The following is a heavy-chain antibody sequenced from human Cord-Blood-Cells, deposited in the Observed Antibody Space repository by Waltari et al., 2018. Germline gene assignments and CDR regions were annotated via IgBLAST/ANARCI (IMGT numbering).Heavy chain of an antibody. J-gene: IGHJ4*02. D-gene: IGHD6-19*01. CDR1: GGSISSYY. CDR2: IYTRGST. V-gene: IGHV4-4*07. CDR3: ARDPNSSGWYYFDY. Sequence: QFQLQESGPGLVKPSETLSLTCTVSGGSISSYYWSWIRQPAGKGLEWIGRIYTRGSTTYNPSLKSRVTMSVDTSKNLFSLEPSSVTAADTAVYYCARDPNSSGWYYFDYWGQGTLVTVSS.